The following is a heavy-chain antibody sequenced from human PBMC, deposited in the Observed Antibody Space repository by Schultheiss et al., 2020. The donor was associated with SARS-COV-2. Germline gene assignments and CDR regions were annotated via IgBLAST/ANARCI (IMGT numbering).Heavy chain of an antibody. J-gene: IGHJ6*03. Sequence: GGSLRLSCAASGFTFSTYTMNWVRQAPGKGLEWVSSISSRGTYIYYADSVKGRFTISRDNAQNSLYLQMNSLRDEDTAVYYCVSDLIAVEPSGRQNDNMDVWGKGSTVTVAS. CDR2: ISSRGTYI. V-gene: IGHV3-21*01. CDR3: VSDLIAVEPSGRQNDNMDV. D-gene: IGHD2-2*01. CDR1: GFTFSTYT.